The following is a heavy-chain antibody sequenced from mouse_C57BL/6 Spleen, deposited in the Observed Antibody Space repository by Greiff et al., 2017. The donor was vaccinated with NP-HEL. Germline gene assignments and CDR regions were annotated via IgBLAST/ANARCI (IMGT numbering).Heavy chain of an antibody. D-gene: IGHD2-4*01. J-gene: IGHJ2*01. Sequence: VQLQQPGAELVMPGASVKLSCKASGYTFTSYWMHWVKQRPGQGLEWIGEIDPSDSYTNYNQKFKGKSTLTVDKSSSTAYMQLSRLTSEDSAVYYCGRHYDYDAFDYWGQGTTLTVSS. CDR1: GYTFTSYW. CDR3: GRHYDYDAFDY. V-gene: IGHV1-69*01. CDR2: IDPSDSYT.